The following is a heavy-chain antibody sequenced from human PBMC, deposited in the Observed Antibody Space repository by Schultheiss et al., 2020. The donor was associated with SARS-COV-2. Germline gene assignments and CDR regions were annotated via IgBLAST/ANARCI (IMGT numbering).Heavy chain of an antibody. CDR3: ARDDPIVVVPAASGWLSRRTLGMDV. V-gene: IGHV4-4*07. D-gene: IGHD2-2*01. J-gene: IGHJ6*02. Sequence: SQTLSLTCTVSGGSISSYYWSWIRQPAGKGLEWIGRIYTSGSTNYNPSLKSRVTISVDTSKNQFSLKLSSVTAADTAVYYCARDDPIVVVPAASGWLSRRTLGMDVWGQGTTVTVSS. CDR1: GGSISSYY. CDR2: IYTSGST.